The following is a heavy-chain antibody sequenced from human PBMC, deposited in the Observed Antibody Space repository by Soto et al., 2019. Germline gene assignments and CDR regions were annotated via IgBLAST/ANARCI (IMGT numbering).Heavy chain of an antibody. CDR2: IYSSGSA. V-gene: IGHV4-61*08. CDR1: GDSFSSGGYY. Sequence: SATLSLTCTVSGDSFSSGGYYWIWIRQPPGKGLEWIGYIYSSGSANYNPSLKSRVTISRDTSKNQISLKVASVTAADTAGYYCARGFSSVSMDAWGQGTTVTVSS. J-gene: IGHJ6*02. CDR3: ARGFSSVSMDA. D-gene: IGHD6-19*01.